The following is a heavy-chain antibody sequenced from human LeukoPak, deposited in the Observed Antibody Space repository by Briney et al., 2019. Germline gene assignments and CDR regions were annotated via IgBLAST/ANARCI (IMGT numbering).Heavy chain of an antibody. D-gene: IGHD5-18*01. CDR2: INHSGST. Sequence: SETLSLTCAVYGGSFSGYYWSWIRQPPGKGLEWIGEINHSGSTNYNPSLKSRVTISVDTSKNQFSLKLSSVTAADTAVYYCARDPRGYSAQSIDYWGQGTLVTVSS. CDR1: GGSFSGYY. V-gene: IGHV4-34*01. J-gene: IGHJ4*02. CDR3: ARDPRGYSAQSIDY.